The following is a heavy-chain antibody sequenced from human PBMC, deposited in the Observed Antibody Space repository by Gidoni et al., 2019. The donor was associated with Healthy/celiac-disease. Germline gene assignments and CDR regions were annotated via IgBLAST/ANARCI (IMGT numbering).Heavy chain of an antibody. D-gene: IGHD3-16*02. V-gene: IGHV4-31*03. J-gene: IGHJ4*02. CDR2: IYYSGST. Sequence: QVQLQESGPGLVKPSQTLSLTCTVSGGSISSGGYYWRWIRQHPGKGLEWIGYIYYSGSTYYNPSLKSRVTISVDTSKNQFSLKLSSVTAADTAVYYCARVGDVWGSYRYGFDYWGQGTLVTVSS. CDR1: GGSISSGGYY. CDR3: ARVGDVWGSYRYGFDY.